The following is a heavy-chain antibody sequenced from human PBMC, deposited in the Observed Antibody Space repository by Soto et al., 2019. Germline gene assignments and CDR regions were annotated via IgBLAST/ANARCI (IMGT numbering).Heavy chain of an antibody. CDR1: GGSISSYY. CDR2: IYYSGST. V-gene: IGHV4-59*01. J-gene: IGHJ4*02. D-gene: IGHD4-17*01. Sequence: SETLCLTCTVSGGSISSYYWSWIRQPPGKGLEWIGYIYYSGSTNYNPSLKSRVTISVDTSKNQFSLKLSSVTAADTAVYYCARGRVTTDYWGQGTLVTVSS. CDR3: ARGRVTTDY.